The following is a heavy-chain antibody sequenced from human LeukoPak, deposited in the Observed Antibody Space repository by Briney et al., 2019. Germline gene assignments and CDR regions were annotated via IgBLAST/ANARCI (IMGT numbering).Heavy chain of an antibody. J-gene: IGHJ6*03. CDR2: IKQDGSEK. V-gene: IGHV3-7*01. Sequence: GGSLRLSCAASGFTFSSYSMNWVRQAPGKGLEWVANIKQDGSEKYYVDSVKGRFTISRDNAKNSLYLQMNSLRAEDTAVYYCARGLYSNYYYYYMDVWGKGTTVTVSS. D-gene: IGHD4-11*01. CDR3: ARGLYSNYYYYYMDV. CDR1: GFTFSSYS.